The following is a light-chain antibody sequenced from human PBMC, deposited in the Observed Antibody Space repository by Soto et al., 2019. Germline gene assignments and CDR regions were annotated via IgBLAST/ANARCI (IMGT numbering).Light chain of an antibody. CDR1: SSDIRAYNY. CDR3: SSYTTSSTLV. Sequence: QSALPQPASVSGSPGQSITISCTGTSSDIRAYNYVSWYQQHPGKAPKLMIYEVTNRPSGISNRFSGSKSGSTASLTISGLQAEDEADYYCSSYTTSSTLVFGGGTKRTVL. CDR2: EVT. J-gene: IGLJ2*01. V-gene: IGLV2-14*01.